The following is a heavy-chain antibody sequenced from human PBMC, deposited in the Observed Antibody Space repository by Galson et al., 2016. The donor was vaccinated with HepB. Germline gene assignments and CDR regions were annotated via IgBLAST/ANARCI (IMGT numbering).Heavy chain of an antibody. CDR3: ARDRSSGSGNFGY. J-gene: IGHJ4*02. CDR1: GGSISGDY. CDR2: IYYGST. Sequence: LSLTCTVPGGSISGDYWNWIRQSPGKGPEWLAYIYYGSTHYNPSLASRITVSVDTSKNQFSLNLSSVTAADTAVYYCARDRSSGSGNFGYWGQGTLVTVSS. D-gene: IGHD3-10*01. V-gene: IGHV4-59*01.